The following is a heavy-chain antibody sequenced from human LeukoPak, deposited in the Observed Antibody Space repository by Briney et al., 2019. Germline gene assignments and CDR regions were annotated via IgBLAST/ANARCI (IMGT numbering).Heavy chain of an antibody. CDR3: ARVAIVVVTESAFDI. V-gene: IGHV1-2*02. J-gene: IGHJ3*02. CDR2: IDPNSGGT. Sequence: ASVKVSCKASGYTFTGYYMHWVRQAPGQGLEWMGWIDPNSGGTNYAQKFQGRVTMTRDTSISTAYMVLNSLRAEDTALYYCARVAIVVVTESAFDIWGQGTMVTVSS. D-gene: IGHD2-21*02. CDR1: GYTFTGYY.